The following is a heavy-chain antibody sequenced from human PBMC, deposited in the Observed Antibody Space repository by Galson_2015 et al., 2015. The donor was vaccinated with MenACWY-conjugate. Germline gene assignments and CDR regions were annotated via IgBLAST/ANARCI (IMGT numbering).Heavy chain of an antibody. CDR3: AREFSY. CDR2: IYDSGTT. CDR1: GGSASSSGYY. V-gene: IGHV4-61*08. J-gene: IGHJ4*02. D-gene: IGHD2/OR15-2a*01. Sequence: QVQLQESGPGLVKPSETLSLTCTVSGGSASSSGYYWTWIRQPPGKGLEWIGLIYDSGTTKYNPSLKGRVTISLDTSKNQVSLKLSSVTAADTAVYYCAREFSYWGQGTLVTVS.